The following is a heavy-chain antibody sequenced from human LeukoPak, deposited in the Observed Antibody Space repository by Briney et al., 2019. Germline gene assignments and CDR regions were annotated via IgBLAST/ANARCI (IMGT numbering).Heavy chain of an antibody. CDR1: GFTFSNYA. Sequence: GSLRLSCVASGFTFSNYAMSWVRQPPGKGQQWVSGISASGGSTYYADSVKGRFSMSRDNSKNTLFLQMNTLRAEDTAIYYCAKVSDSSGWYYDYWGQGTQVTVSS. D-gene: IGHD6-19*01. CDR3: AKVSDSSGWYYDY. J-gene: IGHJ4*02. V-gene: IGHV3-23*01. CDR2: ISASGGST.